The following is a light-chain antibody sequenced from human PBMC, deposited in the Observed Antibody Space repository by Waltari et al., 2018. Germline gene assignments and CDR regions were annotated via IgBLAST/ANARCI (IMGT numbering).Light chain of an antibody. CDR1: NSDVGGYKY. CDR3: CSYAGSFTWV. J-gene: IGLJ1*01. CDR2: DVY. Sequence: QSALTQPRSVSGSPGQSVTISCTGTNSDVGGYKYVSWYQQHPDKAPRLIIYDVYTRPSGVPNRFSGSKSANTASLTISGLQSEDEADYYYCSYAGSFTWVFGTGTKVTVL. V-gene: IGLV2-11*01.